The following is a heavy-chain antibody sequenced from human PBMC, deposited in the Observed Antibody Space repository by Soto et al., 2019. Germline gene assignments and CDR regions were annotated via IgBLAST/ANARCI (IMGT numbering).Heavy chain of an antibody. CDR3: AKGPGWQLVKQDYFDY. J-gene: IGHJ4*02. Sequence: PGGSLRLSCAASGFTFDDYAMHWVRQAPGKGLEWVSGISWNSGSIGYADSVKGRFTISRDNAKNSLYLQMNSLRAEDTALYYCAKGPGWQLVKQDYFDYWGQGTQVTVSS. D-gene: IGHD6-13*01. V-gene: IGHV3-9*01. CDR1: GFTFDDYA. CDR2: ISWNSGSI.